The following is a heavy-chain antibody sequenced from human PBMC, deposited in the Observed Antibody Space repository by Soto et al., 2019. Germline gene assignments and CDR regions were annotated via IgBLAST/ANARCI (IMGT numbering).Heavy chain of an antibody. V-gene: IGHV3-74*01. CDR1: GFTFSDHW. Sequence: EVQLVESGGGLVQPGGSLRVSCAASGFTFSDHWMHWVRQVPGKGLVWVSRVNFDGRTTNYADSVKGRFTISRDNAKNAVYLQMNSLRVEDTGVYYCGRGIQIYYGVDVW. CDR3: GRGIQIYYGVDV. CDR2: VNFDGRTT. J-gene: IGHJ6*01. D-gene: IGHD5-18*01.